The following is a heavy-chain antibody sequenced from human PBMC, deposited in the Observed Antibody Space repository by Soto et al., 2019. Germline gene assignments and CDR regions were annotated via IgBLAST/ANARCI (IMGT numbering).Heavy chain of an antibody. CDR3: ATVPAP. Sequence: SETLSLTCAVSGGSISSGGYSWSWIRQPPGKGLEWIGYIYHSGSTYYNPSLKSRVTISVDRSKNQFSLELSSVTAADTAVYYCATVPAPWGQGTLVTVSS. V-gene: IGHV4-30-2*01. CDR2: IYHSGST. CDR1: GGSISSGGYS. J-gene: IGHJ5*02.